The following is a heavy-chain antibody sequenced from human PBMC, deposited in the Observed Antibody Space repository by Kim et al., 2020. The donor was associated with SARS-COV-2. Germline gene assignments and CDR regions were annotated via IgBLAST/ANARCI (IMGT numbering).Heavy chain of an antibody. CDR3: ARLIAAAGTTSFDP. CDR2: IYTSGST. D-gene: IGHD6-13*01. J-gene: IGHJ5*02. Sequence: SETLSLTCTVSGGSISSGSYYWSWIRQPAGKGLEWIGRIYTSGSTNYNPSLKSRVTISVDTSKNQFSLKLSSVTAADTAVYYCARLIAAAGTTSFDPWGQGTLVTVSS. V-gene: IGHV4-61*02. CDR1: GGSISSGSYY.